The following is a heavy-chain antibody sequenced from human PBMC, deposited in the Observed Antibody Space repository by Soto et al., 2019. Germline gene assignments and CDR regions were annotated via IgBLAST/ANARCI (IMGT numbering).Heavy chain of an antibody. J-gene: IGHJ6*02. Sequence: GGSLRLSCAASGFTFRSYAMSWVRQAPRKGLEWVSAISGSGGNIYYADSVKGRFTISRDNSKNTLYLEMNSLRAEDTAVYYCAKDKGPSVGATPGYYYQGLDVWGQGTTVTVYS. CDR2: ISGSGGNI. CDR3: AKDKGPSVGATPGYYYQGLDV. D-gene: IGHD2-15*01. V-gene: IGHV3-23*01. CDR1: GFTFRSYA.